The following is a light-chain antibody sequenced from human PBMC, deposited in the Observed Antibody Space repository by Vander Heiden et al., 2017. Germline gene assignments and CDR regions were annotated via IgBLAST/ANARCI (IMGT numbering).Light chain of an antibody. J-gene: IGLJ2*01. CDR3: QEWDSSTEVV. CDR2: QDS. Sequence: SYELTQPPSVSVSPGQTASITCSGDKLGDKYACWYQQKPGQSPVRVSYQDSKRPSGIPERFSGSNSGNTETLTISGTQAMDEADDYCQEWDSSTEVVCGGGTKL. CDR1: KLGDKY. V-gene: IGLV3-1*01.